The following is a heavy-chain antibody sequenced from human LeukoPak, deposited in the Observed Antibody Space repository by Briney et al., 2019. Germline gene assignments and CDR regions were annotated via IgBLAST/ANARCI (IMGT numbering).Heavy chain of an antibody. CDR2: IKHDGSEK. CDR1: GFTFRDYW. J-gene: IGHJ4*02. D-gene: IGHD6-6*01. V-gene: IGHV3-7*03. Sequence: GGSLRLSCAASGFTFRDYWMTWVRQAPGKGLEWVANIKHDGSEKHYVDSVKGRFTISRDNVQKSMFLQMNSLRAEDTAVYYCAKETSSSFDYWGQGTLVTVSS. CDR3: AKETSSSFDY.